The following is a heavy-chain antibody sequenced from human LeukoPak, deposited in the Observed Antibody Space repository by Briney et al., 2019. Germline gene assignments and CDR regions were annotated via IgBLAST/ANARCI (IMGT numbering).Heavy chain of an antibody. CDR1: GFTFSSYS. V-gene: IGHV3-21*01. CDR3: ARGLSSSWYSGYYFDY. Sequence: PGGSLRLSCAASGFTFSSYSMNWVRQAPGKGLEWVSSISSSSSYIYYADSVKGRFTISRDNAKNSLYLQMNSLRAEDTAVYYCARGLSSSWYSGYYFDYWGRGTLVTVSS. D-gene: IGHD6-13*01. CDR2: ISSSSSYI. J-gene: IGHJ4*02.